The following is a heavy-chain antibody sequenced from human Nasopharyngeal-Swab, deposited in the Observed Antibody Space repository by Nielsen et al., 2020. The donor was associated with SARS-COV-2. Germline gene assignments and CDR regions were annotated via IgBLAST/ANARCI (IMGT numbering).Heavy chain of an antibody. CDR1: GVSITSQY. J-gene: IGHJ5*02. Sequence: SDTLSLTCTVSGVSITSQYWSWIRQPPGKGLEWIGYISHIIGTSYNPSLKSRVTMFMETSKNQFSLRLRSVTAADTAVYYCAKEGATGWFDPWGQGTLVTVSS. CDR3: AKEGATGWFDP. CDR2: ISHIIGT. V-gene: IGHV4-59*11.